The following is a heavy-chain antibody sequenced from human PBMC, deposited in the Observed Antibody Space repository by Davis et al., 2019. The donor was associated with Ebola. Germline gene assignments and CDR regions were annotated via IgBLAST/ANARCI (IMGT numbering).Heavy chain of an antibody. V-gene: IGHV1-46*01. J-gene: IGHJ6*04. CDR2: INPSGGST. CDR1: GYTFTSYY. D-gene: IGHD2-21*01. Sequence: APVKVSCKASGYTFTSYYMHWVRQAPGQGLEWMGIINPSGGSTSYAQKFQGRVTMTRDTSTSTVYMELSSLRSEDTAVYYCARAAPQLWYYYGMDVWGKGTTVTVSS. CDR3: ARAAPQLWYYYGMDV.